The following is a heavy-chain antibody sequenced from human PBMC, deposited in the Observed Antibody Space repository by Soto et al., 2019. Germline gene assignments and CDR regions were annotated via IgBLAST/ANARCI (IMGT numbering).Heavy chain of an antibody. V-gene: IGHV4-34*01. CDR1: GGSFSAYY. CDR2: IDHSGST. J-gene: IGHJ6*02. Sequence: QVQLQQWGAGLLKTSETLSLTCAVNGGSFSAYYWTWIRQPPGRGLEWIGEIDHSGSTNYNPSLESRVTISIDTAKNRFSLNVTSVTAADTAVYYCVRGLRYSGMDVWGQGTTVTVS. CDR3: VRGLRYSGMDV. D-gene: IGHD2-15*01.